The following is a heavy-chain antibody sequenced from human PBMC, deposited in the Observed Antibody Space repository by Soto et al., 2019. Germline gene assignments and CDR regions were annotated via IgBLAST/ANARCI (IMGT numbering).Heavy chain of an antibody. CDR2: IYYSGST. D-gene: IGHD3-10*01. V-gene: IGHV4-39*01. Sequence: PSETLSLTCTVSGGSISSSSYYWGWIRQPPWKGLEWIGSIYYSGSTYYNPSLKSRVTISVDTSKNQFSLKLSSVTAADTAVYYCARQEYYYGSGSYYFDYWGQGTLVTVSS. CDR1: GGSISSSSYY. J-gene: IGHJ4*02. CDR3: ARQEYYYGSGSYYFDY.